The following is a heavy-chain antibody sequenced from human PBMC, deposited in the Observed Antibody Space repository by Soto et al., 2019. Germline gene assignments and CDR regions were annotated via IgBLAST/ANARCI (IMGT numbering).Heavy chain of an antibody. V-gene: IGHV4-34*01. CDR2: INYSGST. D-gene: IGHD6-6*01. J-gene: IGHJ6*02. Sequence: SETLSLTCAVYGGSFRGYYWSWIRQPPGKGLERIGEINYSGSTNYTPSLNSRVTISVDTSKNQFSRKLCSVTAAHTAVSYCGRRRRIAGRRYYYYGMDVWGQGTTVAASS. CDR3: GRRRRIAGRRYYYYGMDV. CDR1: GGSFRGYY.